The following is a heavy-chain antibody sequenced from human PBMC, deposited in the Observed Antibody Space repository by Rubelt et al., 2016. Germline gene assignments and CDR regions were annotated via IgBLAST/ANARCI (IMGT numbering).Heavy chain of an antibody. J-gene: IGHJ4*02. D-gene: IGHD2-8*01. V-gene: IGHV4-39*07. CDR2: IYYSGST. CDR1: GGSISSSSYY. CDR3: AGDLTYDKAGYFDY. Sequence: QLQLQESGPGLVKPSETLSLTCTVSGGSISSSSYYWGWIRQPPGKGLEWIGSIYYSGSTYYNPSLESGVTISVDTSKNQFSLKLSSVTAADTAVYYCAGDLTYDKAGYFDYWGQGTLVTVSS.